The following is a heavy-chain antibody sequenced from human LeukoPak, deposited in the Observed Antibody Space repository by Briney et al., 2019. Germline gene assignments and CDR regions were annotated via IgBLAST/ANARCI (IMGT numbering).Heavy chain of an antibody. CDR2: ISSISRHI. D-gene: IGHD1-26*01. Sequence: KAGGSLRLSCAASGFTFSSYSMNWVRQPPGKGLDWVSSISSISRHIYFADSVKGRFTISRDNAKNSLYLQMNSLRAGDTAVYYCARKGGSFSPFNYWGQGTLVTVSS. V-gene: IGHV3-21*01. CDR1: GFTFSSYS. CDR3: ARKGGSFSPFNY. J-gene: IGHJ4*02.